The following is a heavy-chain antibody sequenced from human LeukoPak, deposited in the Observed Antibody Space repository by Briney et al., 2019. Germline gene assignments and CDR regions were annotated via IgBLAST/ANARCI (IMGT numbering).Heavy chain of an antibody. Sequence: TGGSLRLSCAASGFTFSDYSMNWVRQAPGKGLEWISYIGISSGNTKYADSVKGRFTISGDKAKNSLYLQMNSLRVEDTAVYYCARDYKYAFDNWGQGTLVIVSS. D-gene: IGHD5-24*01. CDR1: GFTFSDYS. CDR3: ARDYKYAFDN. V-gene: IGHV3-48*01. J-gene: IGHJ4*02. CDR2: IGISSGNT.